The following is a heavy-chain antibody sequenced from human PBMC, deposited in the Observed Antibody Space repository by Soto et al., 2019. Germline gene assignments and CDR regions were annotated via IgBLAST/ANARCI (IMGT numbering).Heavy chain of an antibody. CDR1: GGTFSSYA. CDR3: ARLPYYYGSGSLNWFDP. CDR2: IIPIFGTA. D-gene: IGHD3-10*01. Sequence: QVQLVQSGAEVKKPGSSVKVSCKASGGTFSSYAISWVRQAPGQGLEWMGGIIPIFGTANYAQKFQGRVTITVDESTSTAYMELSSLRSEDTAVYYCARLPYYYGSGSLNWFDPWGQGTLVTVSS. V-gene: IGHV1-69*01. J-gene: IGHJ5*02.